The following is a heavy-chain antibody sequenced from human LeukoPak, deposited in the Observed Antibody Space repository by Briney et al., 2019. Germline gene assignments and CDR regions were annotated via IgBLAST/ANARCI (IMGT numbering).Heavy chain of an antibody. CDR2: IYPGDSDT. D-gene: IGHD3-10*01. V-gene: IGHV5-51*01. Sequence: GESLKISCKGSGYSFTSYWIGWVRQMPGKGLEWMGIIYPGDSDTRYSPSFQGQVTISADKSISTAYLQWSSLKASDTAMYYCARPSYGSGSYGGSFDYWVQVTLVTVSS. CDR1: GYSFTSYW. J-gene: IGHJ4*02. CDR3: ARPSYGSGSYGGSFDY.